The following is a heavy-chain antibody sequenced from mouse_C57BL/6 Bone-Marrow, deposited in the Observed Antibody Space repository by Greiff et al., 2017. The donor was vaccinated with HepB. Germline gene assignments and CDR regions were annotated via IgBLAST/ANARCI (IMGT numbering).Heavy chain of an antibody. V-gene: IGHV1-64*01. D-gene: IGHD2-4*01. Sequence: VQLQQPGAELVKPGASVKLSCKASGYTFTSYWMHWVKQSPGQGLEWIGMIHPNSGSTNYNEKFKSKATLTVDKSSSTAYMQLSSLTSEDSAVYYCARYTDYLCYFDYWGQGTTLTVSS. CDR2: IHPNSGST. CDR1: GYTFTSYW. J-gene: IGHJ2*01. CDR3: ARYTDYLCYFDY.